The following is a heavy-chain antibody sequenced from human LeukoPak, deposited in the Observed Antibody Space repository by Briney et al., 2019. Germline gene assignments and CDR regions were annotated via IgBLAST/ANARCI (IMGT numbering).Heavy chain of an antibody. CDR1: GGTFNSYA. J-gene: IGHJ6*02. V-gene: IGHV1-69*13. CDR3: ARGEMATIRMGLYYYGMDV. D-gene: IGHD5-24*01. CDR2: IIPIFGTA. Sequence: SVKVSCKASGGTFNSYAISWVRQAPGQGLEWMGGIIPIFGTANYAQKFQGRVTITADESTSTACMELSSLRYEDTAVYYCARGEMATIRMGLYYYGMDVWGQGTTVTVSS.